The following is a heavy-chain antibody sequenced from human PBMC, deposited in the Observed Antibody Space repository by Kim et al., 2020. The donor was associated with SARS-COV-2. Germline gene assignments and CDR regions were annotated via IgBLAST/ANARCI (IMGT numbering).Heavy chain of an antibody. CDR2: ISSSSSYI. Sequence: GGSLRLSCAASGFTFSSYSMNWVRQAPGKGLEWVSSISSSSSYIYYADSVKGRFTISRDNAKNSLYLQMNSLRAEDTAVYYCARDGYFDWFPSWFDPWGQGTLVTVSS. CDR1: GFTFSSYS. CDR3: ARDGYFDWFPSWFDP. D-gene: IGHD3-9*01. J-gene: IGHJ5*02. V-gene: IGHV3-21*01.